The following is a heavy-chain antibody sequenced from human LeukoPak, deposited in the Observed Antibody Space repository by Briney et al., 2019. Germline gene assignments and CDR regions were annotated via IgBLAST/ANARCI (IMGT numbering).Heavy chain of an antibody. CDR2: IYSSGST. CDR3: ARQIRWLRYWFDP. Sequence: SETLSLTCTASVGSISSSSYYWGWIRQPPGKTLEWIGSIYSSGSTYYNPSLKSRVIIMIDTPKNHFSLTLSSVTAADAAVYYCARQIRWLRYWFDPWGQGTLVTVSS. D-gene: IGHD5-12*01. CDR1: VGSISSSSYY. V-gene: IGHV4-39*01. J-gene: IGHJ5*02.